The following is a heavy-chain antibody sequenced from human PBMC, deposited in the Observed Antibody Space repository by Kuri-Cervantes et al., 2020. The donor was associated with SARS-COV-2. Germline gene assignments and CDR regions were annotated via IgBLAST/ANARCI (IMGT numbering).Heavy chain of an antibody. J-gene: IGHJ6*02. CDR1: GGTFNNYA. D-gene: IGHD2-8*01. CDR2: ISAYNGNT. V-gene: IGHV1-18*01. CDR3: AREDCTNGVCYSYYYYGMDV. Sequence: ASVKVSCKAPGGTFNNYAISWVRQAPGQGLEWMGWISAYNGNTNYAQKLQGRVTMTTDTSTSTAYMELRSLRSEDTAVYYCAREDCTNGVCYSYYYYGMDVWGQGTTVTVSS.